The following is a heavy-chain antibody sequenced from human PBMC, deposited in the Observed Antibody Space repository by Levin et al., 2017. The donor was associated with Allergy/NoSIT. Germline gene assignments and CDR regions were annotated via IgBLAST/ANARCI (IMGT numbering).Heavy chain of an antibody. D-gene: IGHD6-13*01. J-gene: IGHJ3*02. V-gene: IGHV4-34*01. CDR1: GGSFSGYY. CDR3: ARASRSSWVGNAFDS. Sequence: SETLSLTCAVYGGSFSGYYWSWIRQPPGKGLEWIGEINHSGSTNYNPSLKSRVTISVDTSKNQFSLKLSSVTAADTAVYYCARASRSSWVGNAFDSWGQGTMVTVSS. CDR2: INHSGST.